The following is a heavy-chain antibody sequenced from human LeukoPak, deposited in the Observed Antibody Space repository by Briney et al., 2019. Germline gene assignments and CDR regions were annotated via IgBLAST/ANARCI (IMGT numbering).Heavy chain of an antibody. Sequence: GSLRLSCAASGFTFSSYSMNWVRQAPGKGLEWVSSISSSSSYIYYADSVKGRFTISRDNAKNSLYLQMNSLRAEDTAVYYCARVRSSSGWYAAIDYWGQGTLVTVSS. D-gene: IGHD6-19*01. CDR1: GFTFSSYS. CDR2: ISSSSSYI. V-gene: IGHV3-21*01. J-gene: IGHJ4*02. CDR3: ARVRSSSGWYAAIDY.